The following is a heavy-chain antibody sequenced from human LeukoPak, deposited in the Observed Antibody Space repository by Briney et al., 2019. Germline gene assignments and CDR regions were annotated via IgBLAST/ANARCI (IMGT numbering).Heavy chain of an antibody. V-gene: IGHV3-64*01. CDR2: ISSNGGTT. CDR3: ARSSGYGYYFDY. D-gene: IGHD3-22*01. J-gene: IGHJ4*02. CDR1: GFTFSSDA. Sequence: PGGSLRLSCAASGFTFSSDAMHWVRQAPGKGLEYVSAISSNGGTTHYGNSVKGRFTISRDNSKNTLYLRMGSLRAEDMAVYFCARSSGYGYYFDYWGQGTLVTVSS.